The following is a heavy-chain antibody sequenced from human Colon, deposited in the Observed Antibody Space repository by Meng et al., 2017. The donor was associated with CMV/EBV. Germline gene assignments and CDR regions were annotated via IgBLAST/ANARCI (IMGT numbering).Heavy chain of an antibody. CDR1: GLSFSTSS. CDR2: ISSDGRNK. J-gene: IGHJ4*02. Sequence: GGSLRLSCAASGLSFSTSSMHWVRQAPGKGLEYVSAISSDGRNKYYADSLKGRFTISRDNSKNTLYLEMGSLRPEDMAVYYCATDPSTVTTNYWGQATLVTVSS. CDR3: ATDPSTVTTNY. D-gene: IGHD4-17*01. V-gene: IGHV3-64*02.